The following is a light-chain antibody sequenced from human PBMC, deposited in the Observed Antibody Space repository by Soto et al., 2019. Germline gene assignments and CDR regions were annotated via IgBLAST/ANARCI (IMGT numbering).Light chain of an antibody. J-gene: IGKJ4*01. Sequence: EVVMRQSPATLSVPPGEGATLSCRASQGIGDTLAWYQHKPGQTPRLLIYDTSTRATGVPTRFSGSRSGAEFTLTINSLQSEDFAVYYCQPYDNWPLTFGGGTKVDIK. CDR2: DTS. CDR1: QGIGDT. CDR3: QPYDNWPLT. V-gene: IGKV3-15*01.